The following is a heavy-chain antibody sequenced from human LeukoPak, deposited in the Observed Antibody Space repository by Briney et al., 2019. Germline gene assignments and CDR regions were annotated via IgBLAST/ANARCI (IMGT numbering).Heavy chain of an antibody. V-gene: IGHV1-2*02. CDR3: ARGGLGGSGAFDI. D-gene: IGHD3-16*01. CDR2: INPDSGGT. J-gene: IGHJ3*02. CDR1: GYTSTGYY. Sequence: GASVKVSCKASGYTSTGYYIHWVRQAPGQGVEWMGWINPDSGGTNYAQKFQGGVTMTRDTSISTAYMELSRLRSDDTAVDYCARGGLGGSGAFDIWGQGTMVTVSS.